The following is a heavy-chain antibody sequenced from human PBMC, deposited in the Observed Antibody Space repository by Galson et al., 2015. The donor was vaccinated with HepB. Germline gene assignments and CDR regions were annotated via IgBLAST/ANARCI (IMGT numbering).Heavy chain of an antibody. D-gene: IGHD3/OR15-3a*01. CDR2: IDTNTGNP. CDR3: FATLMIF. CDR1: GYFFSSYG. V-gene: IGHV7-4-1*02. J-gene: IGHJ4*02. Sequence: SVKVSCKASGYFFSSYGMNWVRQAPGQGLEWMGWIDTNTGNPTYAQGFTGRFVFSLDTSVSTAYLQISSLKAEDTAVYYCFATLMIFWGQGTLVTVSS.